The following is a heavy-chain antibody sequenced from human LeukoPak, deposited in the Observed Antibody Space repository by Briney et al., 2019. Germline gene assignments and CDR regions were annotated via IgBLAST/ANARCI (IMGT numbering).Heavy chain of an antibody. CDR2: IYYSGST. J-gene: IGHJ4*02. D-gene: IGHD6-13*01. V-gene: IGHV4-39*01. CDR3: ARHKVRYSSSWYVDLFDY. CDR1: GGSISSSSYY. Sequence: SETLSLTCTVSGGSISSSSYYWGWIRQPPGKGLEWIGGIYYSGSTYYNPSLKSRVTISVDTSKNQFSLKLSSVTAADTAVYYCARHKVRYSSSWYVDLFDYWGQGTLVTVSS.